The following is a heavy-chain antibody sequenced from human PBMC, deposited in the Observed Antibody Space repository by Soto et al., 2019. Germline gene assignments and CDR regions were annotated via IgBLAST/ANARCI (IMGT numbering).Heavy chain of an antibody. J-gene: IGHJ4*02. D-gene: IGHD3-16*02. V-gene: IGHV3-66*01. Sequence: PGGSLRLSCAASGFTVSSNYMSWVRQALGKGLEWVSVIYSGGSTYYADSVKGRFTISRDNAKNSLYLQMNSLRAEDTAVYYCSRVLGGVIVNIDSWGQGALVTVSS. CDR2: IYSGGST. CDR3: SRVLGGVIVNIDS. CDR1: GFTVSSNY.